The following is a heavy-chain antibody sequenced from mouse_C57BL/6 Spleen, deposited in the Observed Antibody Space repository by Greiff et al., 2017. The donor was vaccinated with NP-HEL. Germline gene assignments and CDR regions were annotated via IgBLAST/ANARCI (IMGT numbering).Heavy chain of an antibody. CDR1: GYAFSSSW. CDR2: IYPGDGDT. J-gene: IGHJ3*01. D-gene: IGHD3-2*02. Sequence: VQLQQPGTELVKPGASVKISCKASGYAFSSSWMNWVKQRPGKGLEWIGRIYPGDGDTNYNGKFKGKATLTADKSSSTAYMQLSSLTSEDSAVYFCARGDSSGFWFAYWGQGTLVTVSA. CDR3: ARGDSSGFWFAY. V-gene: IGHV1-82*01.